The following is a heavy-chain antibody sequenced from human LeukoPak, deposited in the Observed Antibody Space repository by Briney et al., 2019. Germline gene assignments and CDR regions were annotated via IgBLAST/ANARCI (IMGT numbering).Heavy chain of an antibody. Sequence: PGGSLRVSCAASGFTFSSYSMNWVRQAPGKGLEWVSSISSSSIYIYYAESVKGRFTISRDNAKNSLYLQMNSLRAEDTAVYYCARSGEYGDFWGQGTLVTVSS. V-gene: IGHV3-21*01. J-gene: IGHJ4*02. CDR2: ISSSSIYI. CDR3: ARSGEYGDF. D-gene: IGHD4-17*01. CDR1: GFTFSSYS.